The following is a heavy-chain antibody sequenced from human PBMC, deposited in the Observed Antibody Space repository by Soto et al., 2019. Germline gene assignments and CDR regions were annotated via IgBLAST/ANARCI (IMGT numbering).Heavy chain of an antibody. V-gene: IGHV4-31*03. CDR1: GGSISSGGYY. J-gene: IGHJ4*02. Sequence: QVQLQESGPGLVKPSQTLSLTCTVSGGSISSGGYYWSWIRQHPGKGLEWIGYIYYSGRTYYNPSLKSRVTISVDTSKNQFSLKVSSVTAADTDVYYCARGAMVRGDLGYWGQGTLVTVSS. D-gene: IGHD3-10*01. CDR3: ARGAMVRGDLGY. CDR2: IYYSGRT.